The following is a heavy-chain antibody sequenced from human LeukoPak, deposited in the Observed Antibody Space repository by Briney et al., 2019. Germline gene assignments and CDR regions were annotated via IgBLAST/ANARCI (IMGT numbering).Heavy chain of an antibody. V-gene: IGHV4-34*01. CDR1: GGSFSGYY. D-gene: IGHD3-10*01. CDR3: ARSCLLLWFGPITGPNWFDP. J-gene: IGHJ5*02. Sequence: SETLSLTCAVYGGSFSGYYWSWIRQPPGKGLEWIGEINHSGSTNYNPSLKSRVTISVDTSKNQFSLKLSSVTAADTAVYYCARSCLLLWFGPITGPNWFDPWGQGTLVTVSS. CDR2: INHSGST.